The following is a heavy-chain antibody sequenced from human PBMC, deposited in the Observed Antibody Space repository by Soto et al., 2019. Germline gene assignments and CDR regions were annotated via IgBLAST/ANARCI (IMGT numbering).Heavy chain of an antibody. CDR3: DRERGGYGLFDS. V-gene: IGHV4-30-2*01. D-gene: IGHD5-18*01. Sequence: QLQLQESGSGLVTPSHTLSLTCTVSGGSISNAAYSWSWIRQPPGKGLEWIGYIYPSGMPFYNPSLRSRVTISIDRSNDQFSLNLKSVTAADTAVYYCDRERGGYGLFDSWGQGTLVTVSS. CDR2: IYPSGMP. J-gene: IGHJ4*02. CDR1: GGSISNAAYS.